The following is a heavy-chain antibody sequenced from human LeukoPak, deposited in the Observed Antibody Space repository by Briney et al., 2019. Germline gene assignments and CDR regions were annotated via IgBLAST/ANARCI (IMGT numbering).Heavy chain of an antibody. Sequence: SVKVSCKASGGTFSSYAISWVRQAPGQGLEWMGGIIPIFGTANYAQKFQDRVTITADESTSTAYMELSSLRSEDTAVYYCARAHTYYYDSSGYYFDYWAREPWSPSPQ. CDR2: IIPIFGTA. J-gene: IGHJ4*02. D-gene: IGHD3-22*01. CDR1: GGTFSSYA. CDR3: ARAHTYYYDSSGYYFDY. V-gene: IGHV1-69*13.